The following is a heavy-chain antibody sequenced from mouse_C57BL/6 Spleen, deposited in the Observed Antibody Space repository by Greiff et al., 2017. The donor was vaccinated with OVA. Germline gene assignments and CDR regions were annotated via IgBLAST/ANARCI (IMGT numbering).Heavy chain of an antibody. Sequence: QVQLQQPGAELVMPGASVKLSCKASGYTFTSYWMHWVKQRPGQGLEWIGNINPSNGGTNYNEKFKSKATLTVDKSSSTAYMQLSSLTSEDSAVYYCARSPNWDEGYFDVWGTGTTVTVSS. CDR2: INPSNGGT. CDR3: ARSPNWDEGYFDV. D-gene: IGHD4-1*02. V-gene: IGHV1-53*01. CDR1: GYTFTSYW. J-gene: IGHJ1*03.